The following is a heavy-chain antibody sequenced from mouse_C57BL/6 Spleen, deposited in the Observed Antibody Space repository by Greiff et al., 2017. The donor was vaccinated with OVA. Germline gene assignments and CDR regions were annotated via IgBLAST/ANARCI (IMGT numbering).Heavy chain of an antibody. CDR3: ASWGYDYDGY. CDR2: IDTSDSET. Sequence: QVQLQQPGAELVRPGSSVKLSCKASGYTFTSYWMHWVKQRPIQGLEWIGNIDTSDSETHYNHKFKDKATLPVDKSSSTAYMQLSSLTSEGAAVYCGASWGYDYDGYWGQGTTLTVSS. V-gene: IGHV1-52*01. CDR1: GYTFTSYW. J-gene: IGHJ2*01. D-gene: IGHD2-4*01.